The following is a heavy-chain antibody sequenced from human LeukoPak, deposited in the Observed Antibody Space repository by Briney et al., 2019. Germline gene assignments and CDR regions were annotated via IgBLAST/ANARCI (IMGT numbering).Heavy chain of an antibody. J-gene: IGHJ4*02. CDR2: IYHSGST. Sequence: SETLSLTCADSGGSISSSNWWGWVRRPPGRGLEWIGKIYHSGSTNYNPSLKSRVTISVDKSKNQFSLKLSSVTAADTAVYYCAIISGYSYGTPYFDYWGQGTLVTVSS. V-gene: IGHV4-4*02. D-gene: IGHD5-18*01. CDR1: GGSISSSNW. CDR3: AIISGYSYGTPYFDY.